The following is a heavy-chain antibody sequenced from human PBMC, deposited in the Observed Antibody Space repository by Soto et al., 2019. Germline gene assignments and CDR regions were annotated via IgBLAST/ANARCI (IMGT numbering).Heavy chain of an antibody. CDR1: GGTFSSYA. Sequence: QVQLVQSGAEVKKPGSSVKVSCKASGGTFSSYAISWVRQAPGQGLEWMRGIIPIFGTANYAQKFQGRVTITADESTSTAYMELSGLRSEDTAVYYCARVGKQQLALGGDKNDYWGQGTLVTVSS. CDR2: IIPIFGTA. J-gene: IGHJ4*02. D-gene: IGHD6-13*01. V-gene: IGHV1-69*01. CDR3: ARVGKQQLALGGDKNDY.